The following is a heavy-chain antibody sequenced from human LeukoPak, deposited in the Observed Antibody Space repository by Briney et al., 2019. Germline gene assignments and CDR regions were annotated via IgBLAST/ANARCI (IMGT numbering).Heavy chain of an antibody. CDR2: INPKSGGR. CDR3: ARDLGVEGNTGWFDP. D-gene: IGHD1/OR15-1a*01. Sequence: ASVKVSCKASGYTFTDYYMHWVRQAPGQGLEWMGWINPKSGGRSYAQRFQGRVTMTRDTSTSTIYMELNSLRSEDTAVYYCARDLGVEGNTGWFDPWGQGTLVTVSS. V-gene: IGHV1-2*02. CDR1: GYTFTDYY. J-gene: IGHJ5*02.